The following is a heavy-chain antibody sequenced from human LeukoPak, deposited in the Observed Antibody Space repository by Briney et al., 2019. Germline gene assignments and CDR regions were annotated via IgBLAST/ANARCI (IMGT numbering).Heavy chain of an antibody. CDR3: ARDPLTYDFWSGSFDY. Sequence: GGSLRLSCAASGFTFSSYAISWVRQAPGKGLEWVSAISGSGGSTYYADSVKGRFTISRDNSKSTLYLQMNSLRAEDTAVYYCARDPLTYDFWSGSFDYWGQGTLVTVSS. J-gene: IGHJ4*02. CDR2: ISGSGGST. D-gene: IGHD3-3*01. CDR1: GFTFSSYA. V-gene: IGHV3-23*01.